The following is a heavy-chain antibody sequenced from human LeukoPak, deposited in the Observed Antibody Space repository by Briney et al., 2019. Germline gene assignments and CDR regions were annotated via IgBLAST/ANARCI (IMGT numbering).Heavy chain of an antibody. D-gene: IGHD4-17*01. CDR1: GFTFSSYS. J-gene: IGHJ5*02. Sequence: PGGSLRLSCAASGFTFSSYSMNWVRQAPGKGLEWVSSISSSSSYIYYADSVKGRFTISRDNAKNSLYLQMNSLRAEDTAVYHCARDHDYGDYGGFDPWGQGTLVTVSS. CDR3: ARDHDYGDYGGFDP. V-gene: IGHV3-21*01. CDR2: ISSSSSYI.